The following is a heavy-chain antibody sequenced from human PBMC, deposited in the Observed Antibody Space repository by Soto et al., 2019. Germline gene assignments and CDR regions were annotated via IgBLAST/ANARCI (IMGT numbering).Heavy chain of an antibody. J-gene: IGHJ6*03. D-gene: IGHD4-17*01. V-gene: IGHV3-48*01. Sequence: GGSLRLSCAASGFTFSSYSMNWVRQAPGKGLEWVSYISSSSSSTIYYADSVKGRFTISRDNAKNSLYLQMNSLRAEDTAVYYCARLGGVYGNMDVWGKGTTVTVSS. CDR2: ISSSSSSTI. CDR1: GFTFSSYS. CDR3: ARLGGVYGNMDV.